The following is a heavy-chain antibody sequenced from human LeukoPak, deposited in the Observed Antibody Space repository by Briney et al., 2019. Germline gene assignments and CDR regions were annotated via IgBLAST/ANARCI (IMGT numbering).Heavy chain of an antibody. D-gene: IGHD1-1*01. V-gene: IGHV4-59*12. CDR2: IYYSGST. CDR1: GGSISSYY. J-gene: IGHJ4*02. Sequence: PSETLSLTCTVSGGSISSYYWSWLRQPPGKGLEWIGYIYYSGSTNYNPSLKSRVTISVDTSKNQFTLKLSSVTAADTAVYYCARGPSRWNPNDYWGQGTLVTVSS. CDR3: ARGPSRWNPNDY.